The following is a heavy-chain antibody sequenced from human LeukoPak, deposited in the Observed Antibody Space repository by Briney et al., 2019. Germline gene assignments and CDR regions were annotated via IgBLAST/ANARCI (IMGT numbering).Heavy chain of an antibody. D-gene: IGHD3-22*01. J-gene: IGHJ4*02. Sequence: AGRSLILSCAASGFTFSTYGMHWGRHAPGEGLEWVAVIWYDGSNKYYADSVKCLFTISRDNSKKTLYLQMNSLGAEDTAVYSRARNQSRSGSFDYWGQGTLVTVSS. V-gene: IGHV3-33*01. CDR1: GFTFSTYG. CDR2: IWYDGSNK. CDR3: ARNQSRSGSFDY.